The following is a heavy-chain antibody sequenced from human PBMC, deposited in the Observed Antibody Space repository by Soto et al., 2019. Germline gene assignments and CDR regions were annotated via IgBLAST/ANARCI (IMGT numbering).Heavy chain of an antibody. Sequence: GGSLRLSCAASGFRFSAYSMNWVRQAPGKGLEWISYISSTIYYADSVKGRFTISRDNAKNSLYLQMNSLGDEDTAVYYCAIDSDYSFDYWGQGALVTVSS. V-gene: IGHV3-48*02. CDR3: AIDSDYSFDY. J-gene: IGHJ4*02. CDR1: GFRFSAYS. CDR2: ISSTI. D-gene: IGHD4-17*01.